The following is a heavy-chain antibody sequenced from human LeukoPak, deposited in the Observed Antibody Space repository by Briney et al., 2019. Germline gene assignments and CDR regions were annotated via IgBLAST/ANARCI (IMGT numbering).Heavy chain of an antibody. V-gene: IGHV3-7*01. CDR3: ASPLHETGEFQGY. J-gene: IGHJ4*02. CDR2: IKQDGNDK. CDR1: GFTFSSFW. D-gene: IGHD7-27*01. Sequence: PGGPLRLSCAAPGFTFSSFWMSWVRQPPGKGREWVANIKQDGNDKNYIDSVKGRFTISRDNAKNSLYLQMNSLRAEDTGIYYCASPLHETGEFQGYWGQGTLVTVSS.